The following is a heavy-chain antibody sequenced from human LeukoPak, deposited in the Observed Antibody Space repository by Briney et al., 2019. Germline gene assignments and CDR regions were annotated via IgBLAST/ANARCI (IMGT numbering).Heavy chain of an antibody. J-gene: IGHJ4*02. V-gene: IGHV3-74*01. CDR2: ISSDASFT. D-gene: IGHD3-9*01. Sequence: PGGSLRLSCAASGFTFSSHWMHWVRQAPGEGLVWVSRISSDASFTSYADSVKGRFTISRDNGKNTLFLQMNSLRAEDTAVYYCGRAGFRTVSATGLDYWGQGTLVTVSS. CDR1: GFTFSSHW. CDR3: GRAGFRTVSATGLDY.